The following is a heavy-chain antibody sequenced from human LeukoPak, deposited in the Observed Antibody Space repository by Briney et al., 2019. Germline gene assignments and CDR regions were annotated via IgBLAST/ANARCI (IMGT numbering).Heavy chain of an antibody. CDR3: AKERHMVRGGNYFDY. Sequence: GRSLRLSGAASGFTFSSYGMHWVRQAPGTGLEWVSVISYDGTKKYYADSVKGRFTISRDNSKNTLYLQMNSLRAEDTAVYYCAKERHMVRGGNYFDYWGQGTLVTVSS. V-gene: IGHV3-30*18. CDR2: ISYDGTKK. J-gene: IGHJ4*02. CDR1: GFTFSSYG. D-gene: IGHD3-10*01.